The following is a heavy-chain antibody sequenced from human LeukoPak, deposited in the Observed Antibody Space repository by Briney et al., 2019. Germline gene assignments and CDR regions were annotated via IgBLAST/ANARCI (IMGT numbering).Heavy chain of an antibody. V-gene: IGHV1-69*06. D-gene: IGHD3-22*01. CDR1: GGTLRSYT. Sequence: GSSVKVSCKASGGTLRSYTISWVRQAPGQGLEWMGGIIPIFGTANYAQKFQGRVTITADKSTSTAYMELSSLRSEDTAVYYCASSPYYYDSYYFDYWGQGTLVTVSS. J-gene: IGHJ4*02. CDR3: ASSPYYYDSYYFDY. CDR2: IIPIFGTA.